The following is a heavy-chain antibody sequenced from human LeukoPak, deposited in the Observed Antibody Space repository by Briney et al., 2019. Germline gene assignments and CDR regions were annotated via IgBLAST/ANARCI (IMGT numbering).Heavy chain of an antibody. J-gene: IGHJ4*02. CDR3: AKWNGSGTYKPDH. D-gene: IGHD3-10*01. CDR1: GFRFSGYG. CDR2: IKHEGSGK. V-gene: IGHV3-30*18. Sequence: GGSLRLSCVASGFRFSGYGMHWLRQAPGKGLEWLADIKHEGSGKNYADSVKGRFTISKDNSKNTLYLEMNSLRVEDTAVYYCAKWNGSGTYKPDHWGQGTLVTVSS.